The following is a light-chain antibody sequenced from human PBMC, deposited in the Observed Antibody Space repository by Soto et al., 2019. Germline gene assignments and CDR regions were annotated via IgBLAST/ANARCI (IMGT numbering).Light chain of an antibody. Sequence: EVVMTQSPATLSVSEGEGATLSCRASQSVSSNFAWYQQKNGQAPRXLIYGASTRATGIPARFSGSLSGAEFNLSISSLQSEDVAVYYCQQYQNWPLTFGGGTKVDIK. CDR2: GAS. CDR3: QQYQNWPLT. V-gene: IGKV3-15*01. CDR1: QSVSSN. J-gene: IGKJ4*01.